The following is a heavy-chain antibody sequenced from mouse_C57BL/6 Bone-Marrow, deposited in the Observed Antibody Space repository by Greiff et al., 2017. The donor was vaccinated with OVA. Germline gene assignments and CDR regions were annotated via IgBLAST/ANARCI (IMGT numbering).Heavy chain of an antibody. CDR2: IDPSDSET. J-gene: IGHJ4*01. CDR1: GYTFTSYW. CDR3: AIRAWDRYYAMDY. Sequence: QVQLQQPGAELVRPGSSVKLSCKASGYTFTSYWMHWVKQRPIQGLEWIGNIDPSDSETHYNQKFKDKATLTVDKSSSTAYMQLSSLTSEDSAVYYCAIRAWDRYYAMDYWGQGTSVTVSS. V-gene: IGHV1-52*01. D-gene: IGHD4-1*01.